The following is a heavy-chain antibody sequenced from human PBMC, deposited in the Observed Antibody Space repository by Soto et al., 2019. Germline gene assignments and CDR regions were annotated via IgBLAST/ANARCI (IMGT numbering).Heavy chain of an antibody. J-gene: IGHJ6*02. CDR3: AREADSYYGVDV. V-gene: IGHV4-4*02. D-gene: IGHD3-22*01. CDR2: IHQSGST. CDR1: GGSISSSNW. Sequence: SETLSLTCTVSGGSISSSNWWTWVRQPPGKGLEWIGEIHQSGSTSHNPSLKSRVTISVDKSKNQFSLKLNSVTAADTAVYYCAREADSYYGVDVWGQGTTVTVSS.